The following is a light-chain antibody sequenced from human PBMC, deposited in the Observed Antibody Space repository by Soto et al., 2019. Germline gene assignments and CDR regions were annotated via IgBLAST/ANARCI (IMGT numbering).Light chain of an antibody. Sequence: QPVLTQPPSVSGAPRQRVTISCSGSSSNIGNKPVNWYQQLPGKAPRLLIYYDDLLPSGVSDRFSGSKSGTSASLAISGLQSGDEADYYCATWDDSLNKEVFGGGTKLTVL. V-gene: IGLV1-36*01. CDR1: SSNIGNKP. CDR3: ATWDDSLNKEV. J-gene: IGLJ2*01. CDR2: YDD.